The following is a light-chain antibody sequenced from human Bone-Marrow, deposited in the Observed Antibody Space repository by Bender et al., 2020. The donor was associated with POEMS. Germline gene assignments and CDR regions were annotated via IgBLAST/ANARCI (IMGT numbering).Light chain of an antibody. J-gene: IGLJ3*02. CDR1: NFNIGSNS. Sequence: QSVLTQPPSASGTPGQRVIISCSGGNFNIGSNSVNWYQQLPGTAPKLLIYSNNHRPSAIPDRFSGSQSGTSASLAITGLQSEDEAAYFCQSYDSDLNGWVFGEGTKLTVL. CDR2: SNN. V-gene: IGLV1-44*01. CDR3: QSYDSDLNGWV.